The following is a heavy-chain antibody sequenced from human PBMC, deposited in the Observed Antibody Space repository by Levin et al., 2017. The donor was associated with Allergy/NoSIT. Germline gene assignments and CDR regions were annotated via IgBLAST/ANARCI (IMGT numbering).Heavy chain of an antibody. CDR2: ISYDGSNK. J-gene: IGHJ4*02. CDR1: GFTFSSYA. V-gene: IGHV3-30-3*01. D-gene: IGHD3-10*01. CDR3: ARDQHYYGSGDY. Sequence: GESLKISCAASGFTFSSYAMHWVRQAPGKGLEWVAVISYDGSNKYYADSVKGRFTISRDNSKNTLYLQMNSLRAEDTAVYYCARDQHYYGSGDYWGQGTLVTVSS.